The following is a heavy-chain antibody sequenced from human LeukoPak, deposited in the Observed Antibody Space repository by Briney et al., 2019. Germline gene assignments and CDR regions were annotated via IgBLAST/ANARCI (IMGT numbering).Heavy chain of an antibody. V-gene: IGHV4-34*01. J-gene: IGHJ4*02. CDR2: INHSGST. CDR1: GGSFSGYY. D-gene: IGHD3-10*01. CDR3: ARHRFRYGSGSFDY. Sequence: SETLSLTCAVYGGSFSGYYWSWIRQPPGKGLEWIGEINHSGSTNYNPSLKSRVTISVDTSKNQFSLKLSSVTAADTAVYYCARHRFRYGSGSFDYWGQGTLVTVSS.